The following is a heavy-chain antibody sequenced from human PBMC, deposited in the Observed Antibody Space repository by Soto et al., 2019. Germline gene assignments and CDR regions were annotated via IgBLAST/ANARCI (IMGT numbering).Heavy chain of an antibody. V-gene: IGHV3-7*01. D-gene: IGHD6-19*01. Sequence: EVQLVESGGGLVQPGGSLRLSCAASGFTFSSYWMSWVRQAPGKGLEWVANIKQDGREKYYVDSVKGRFTISRDNAKNSLYLQMNSLRAEDTAVCYCARAVAGTWLDYWGQGTLVTVSS. CDR2: IKQDGREK. CDR1: GFTFSSYW. CDR3: ARAVAGTWLDY. J-gene: IGHJ4*02.